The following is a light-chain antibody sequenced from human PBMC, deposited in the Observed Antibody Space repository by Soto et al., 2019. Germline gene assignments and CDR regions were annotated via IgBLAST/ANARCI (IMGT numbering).Light chain of an antibody. CDR1: QSISSW. Sequence: DIQMTQSPSTLSASVGDRVTITCRASQSISSWLAWYQQKPGKAPKLLIYDASSLESGVPSRFSGSGSGTEFTITIRSQQPDDFATYYFQQYNTYTFGQGTKLEIK. J-gene: IGKJ2*01. CDR2: DAS. CDR3: QQYNTYT. V-gene: IGKV1-5*01.